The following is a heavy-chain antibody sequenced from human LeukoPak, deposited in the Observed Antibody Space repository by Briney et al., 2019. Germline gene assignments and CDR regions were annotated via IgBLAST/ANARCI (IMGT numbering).Heavy chain of an antibody. CDR2: IYPGDSDT. J-gene: IGHJ5*02. CDR3: ARGGYCSSTSCYRSHWFDP. D-gene: IGHD2-2*01. V-gene: IGHV5-51*01. CDR1: GYSFTSYW. Sequence: GESLKISCKGSGYSFTSYWIGWVRQMPGKGLEWMGIIYPGDSDTRYSPSFQGQVTISADKSISTPYLQWSSLKASDTAMYYCARGGYCSSTSCYRSHWFDPWGQGTLVTVSS.